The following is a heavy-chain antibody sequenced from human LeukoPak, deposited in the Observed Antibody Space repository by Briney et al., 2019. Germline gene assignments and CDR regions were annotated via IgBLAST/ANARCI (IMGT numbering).Heavy chain of an antibody. CDR3: ARVGGYSGYDLDY. J-gene: IGHJ4*02. Sequence: PSETLSLTCTVSGGSISSSSYYWGWIRQPPGKGLEWIGSIYYSGSTYYNPSLKSRVTISVDTSKNQFSLKLSSVTAADTAVYYCARVGGYSGYDLDYWGQGTLVTVSS. CDR1: GGSISSSSYY. CDR2: IYYSGST. V-gene: IGHV4-39*07. D-gene: IGHD5-12*01.